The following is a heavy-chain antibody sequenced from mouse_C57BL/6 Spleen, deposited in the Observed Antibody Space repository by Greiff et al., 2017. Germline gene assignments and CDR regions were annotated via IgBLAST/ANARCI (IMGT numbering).Heavy chain of an antibody. Sequence: LVEPGASVKISCKASGYAFSSYWMNWVKQRPGKGLEWIGQIYPGDGDTNYNGKFKGKATLTADKSSSTAYMQLSSLTSEDSAVYFCARRDYYYGSSYWYFDVWGTGTTVTVSS. CDR1: GYAFSSYW. CDR2: IYPGDGDT. D-gene: IGHD1-1*01. V-gene: IGHV1-80*01. J-gene: IGHJ1*03. CDR3: ARRDYYYGSSYWYFDV.